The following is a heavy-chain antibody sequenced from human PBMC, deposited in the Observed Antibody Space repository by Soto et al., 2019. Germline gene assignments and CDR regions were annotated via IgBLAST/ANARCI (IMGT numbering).Heavy chain of an antibody. CDR3: AKEKAAPGGAFEI. D-gene: IGHD6-13*01. J-gene: IGHJ3*02. CDR2: ISSGGGNT. CDR1: RFTFSSYA. V-gene: IGHV3-23*01. Sequence: GGSLRLSCAASRFTFSSYAMSWVRQAPGEGLEWVSAISSGGGNTYYADSVKGRFTISRDNSKNTLYLQMNSLRAEDTAVYYCAKEKAAPGGAFEIWGQGTMGSV.